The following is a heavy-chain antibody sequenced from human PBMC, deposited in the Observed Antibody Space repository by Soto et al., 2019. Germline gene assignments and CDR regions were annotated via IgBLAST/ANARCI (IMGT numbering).Heavy chain of an antibody. Sequence: EVQLLESGGGLVQPGGFLRLSCAASGFTFSSYAMSWVRQAPGKGLEWVSAISGSGGSTYYADSVKGRFTISRDNSKNTLYLQMNSLRAEDTAVYYCAKAYYDFLMGDYWGQGTLVTVSS. D-gene: IGHD3-3*01. CDR2: ISGSGGST. CDR3: AKAYYDFLMGDY. J-gene: IGHJ4*02. V-gene: IGHV3-23*01. CDR1: GFTFSSYA.